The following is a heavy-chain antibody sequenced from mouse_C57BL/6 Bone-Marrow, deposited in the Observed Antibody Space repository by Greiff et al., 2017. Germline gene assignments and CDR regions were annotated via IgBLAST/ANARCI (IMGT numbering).Heavy chain of an antibody. CDR2: IDPSDSET. J-gene: IGHJ2*01. D-gene: IGHD1-1*01. CDR1: GYTFTSYW. Sequence: QVQLQQPGAELVRPGSSVKLSCKASGYTFTSYWMHWVKQRPIQGLEWIGNIDPSDSETHYNQKFKDKATLTVDKSSSTAYMQLSSRTSEDSAVYYCARSGRYADYCDYGGKGTTLTVSS. V-gene: IGHV1-52*01. CDR3: ARSGRYADYCDY.